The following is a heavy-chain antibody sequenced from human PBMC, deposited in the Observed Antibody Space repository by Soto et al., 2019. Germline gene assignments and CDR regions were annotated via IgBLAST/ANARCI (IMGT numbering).Heavy chain of an antibody. CDR2: MYYSGNT. J-gene: IGHJ2*01. Sequence: QVQLQESGPGLVKPSQTLSLTCTVSGGSINSGGYYWSWIRQHPGKGLEWIGNMYYSGNTYYNPSLKSRITISVDTSKNQFSLKLSSVTAADTAVYYCARVRTFYYDSSGFWYFDLWGRGTLVTVSS. D-gene: IGHD3-22*01. CDR3: ARVRTFYYDSSGFWYFDL. V-gene: IGHV4-31*03. CDR1: GGSINSGGYY.